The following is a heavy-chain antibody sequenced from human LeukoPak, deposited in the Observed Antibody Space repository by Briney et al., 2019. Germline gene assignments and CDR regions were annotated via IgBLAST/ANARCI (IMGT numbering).Heavy chain of an antibody. J-gene: IGHJ4*02. CDR3: ARSGTYSDY. Sequence: PGGSLRLSCAASGFTFSNYGMNWVRQAPGKGLEWVALIWSDGSNKFYADSVKGRFTISRDNSKNTLYLQMNSLRVEDTAVYYCARSGTYSDYWGQGTLVTVAS. V-gene: IGHV3-30*02. CDR1: GFTFSNYG. D-gene: IGHD1-26*01. CDR2: IWSDGSNK.